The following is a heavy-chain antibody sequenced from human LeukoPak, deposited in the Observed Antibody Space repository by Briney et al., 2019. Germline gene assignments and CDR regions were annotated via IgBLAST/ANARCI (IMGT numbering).Heavy chain of an antibody. CDR1: GYTFTSYD. J-gene: IGHJ4*02. D-gene: IGHD2-2*01. V-gene: IGHV1-8*03. Sequence: ASVKVSCKASGYTFTSYDINWVRQATGQGLEWMGWMNPNSGNTGYAQKFQGRVTITRNTSISTAYMELSSLRSEDTAVYYCAVVPAAIFPDYWGQGTLVTVSS. CDR2: MNPNSGNT. CDR3: AVVPAAIFPDY.